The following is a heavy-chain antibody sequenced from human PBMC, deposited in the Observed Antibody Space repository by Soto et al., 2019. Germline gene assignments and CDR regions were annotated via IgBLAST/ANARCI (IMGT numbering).Heavy chain of an antibody. CDR3: ARILFGRSVAGGYFYMDV. V-gene: IGHV2-26*01. CDR2: IFSNDGK. CDR1: GFSLSNGKVG. D-gene: IGHD6-19*01. J-gene: IGHJ6*03. Sequence: GSGPTLVNPTETLTLTCTVSGFSLSNGKVGVSWIRQPPGKALEWLAHIFSNDGKSYRTSLKSRLTISEDTSKSQVVLTMTNVDPVDTATYYCARILFGRSVAGGYFYMDVWGKGTTVTVSS.